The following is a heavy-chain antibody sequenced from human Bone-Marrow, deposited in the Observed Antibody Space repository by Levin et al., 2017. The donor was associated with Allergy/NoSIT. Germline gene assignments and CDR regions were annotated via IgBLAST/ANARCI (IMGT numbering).Heavy chain of an antibody. CDR1: GFTFSSDW. D-gene: IGHD1-26*01. Sequence: GGSLRLSCAASGFTFSSDWMHWVRQAPGKGLLWVSRINNDGTSTAYADSVKGRFTISRDNAENTLYLQMNSLRAEDTAVYYCVKGAPFDYWGQGTLVTVSS. J-gene: IGHJ4*02. CDR2: INNDGTST. CDR3: VKGAPFDY. V-gene: IGHV3-74*01.